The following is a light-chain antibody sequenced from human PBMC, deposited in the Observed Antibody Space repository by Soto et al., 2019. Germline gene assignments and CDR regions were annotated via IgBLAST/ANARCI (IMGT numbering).Light chain of an antibody. CDR1: QSISSY. V-gene: IGKV1-39*01. Sequence: DIQMTQSPSSLSASVGDRVTITCRASQSISSYLNWYQQKPGKAPKLLIYAASSLQSGVPARFSGSGSGTDFTLTISSLQTEDFVAYYCQQSYSTPITVGKGTRREIK. J-gene: IGKJ5*01. CDR3: QQSYSTPIT. CDR2: AAS.